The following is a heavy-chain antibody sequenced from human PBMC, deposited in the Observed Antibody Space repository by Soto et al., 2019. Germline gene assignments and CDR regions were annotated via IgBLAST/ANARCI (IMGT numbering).Heavy chain of an antibody. CDR3: ARDNDFWSVDSQHYYGMDV. D-gene: IGHD3-3*01. J-gene: IGHJ6*02. V-gene: IGHV3-7*03. Sequence: GGSLRLSCAASGFTFSSYWMSWVRQAPGKGLEWVANIKQDGSEKYYVDSVKGRFTISRDNAKNSLYLQMNSLRAEDTAVYYCARDNDFWSVDSQHYYGMDVWGQGTTVTVSS. CDR2: IKQDGSEK. CDR1: GFTFSSYW.